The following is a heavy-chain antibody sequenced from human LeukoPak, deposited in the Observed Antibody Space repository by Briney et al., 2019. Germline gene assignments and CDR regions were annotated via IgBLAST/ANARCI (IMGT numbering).Heavy chain of an antibody. J-gene: IGHJ6*02. Sequence: GGSLRLSCVASGFNFSSYAMRWFRQAPGKGLEYVSSITTGGGLKFYANSVRGRFTISRDNSKNTLYLQMDSLTVEDTAVYYCVRQLVPSANAVDVWGQGTTVIVSS. CDR3: VRQLVPSANAVDV. V-gene: IGHV3-23*01. D-gene: IGHD5-24*01. CDR1: GFNFSSYA. CDR2: ITTGGGLK.